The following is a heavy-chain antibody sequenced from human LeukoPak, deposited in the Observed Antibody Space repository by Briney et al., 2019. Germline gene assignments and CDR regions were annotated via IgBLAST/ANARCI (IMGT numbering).Heavy chain of an antibody. Sequence: SETLSLTCTVSGYSISSGYYWGWIRQPPGKGLEWIGSIYHSGSTYYNPSLKSRVTISVDTSKNQFSLKLSSVTAADTAVYYCARDDSSSGDAFDIWGQGTMVTVS. CDR3: ARDDSSSGDAFDI. CDR1: GYSISSGYY. CDR2: IYHSGST. V-gene: IGHV4-38-2*02. D-gene: IGHD6-13*01. J-gene: IGHJ3*02.